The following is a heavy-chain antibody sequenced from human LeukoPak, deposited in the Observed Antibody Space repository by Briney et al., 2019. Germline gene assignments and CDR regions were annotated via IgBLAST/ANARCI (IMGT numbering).Heavy chain of an antibody. J-gene: IGHJ4*02. CDR1: GYSISTSNY. CDR2: IYYSGGI. D-gene: IGHD2-2*01. CDR3: ARGRAQLPYFDY. Sequence: SDTLSLTCAVSGYSISTSNYWAWIRQPPGKGLEWIGHIYYSGGIYYNPSLKSRVTMSVDTSKNQFSLKLTSVTAADTAVYYCARGRAQLPYFDYWGQGTLVTVSS. V-gene: IGHV4-28*05.